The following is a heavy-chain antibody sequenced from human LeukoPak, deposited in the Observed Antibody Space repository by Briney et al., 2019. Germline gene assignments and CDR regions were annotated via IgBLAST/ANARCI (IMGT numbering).Heavy chain of an antibody. D-gene: IGHD3-16*01. J-gene: IGHJ4*02. Sequence: SETLSLTCTVSGGSISSFCLSWIRQAPGNGLDRIGYICSGASTIYSPSFKSRVTISADTSKNQFSLELRSVTPADTAVYYCARESWGSLTYWGQGTLVTVSS. CDR2: ICSGAST. CDR3: ARESWGSLTY. V-gene: IGHV4-59*12. CDR1: GGSISSFC.